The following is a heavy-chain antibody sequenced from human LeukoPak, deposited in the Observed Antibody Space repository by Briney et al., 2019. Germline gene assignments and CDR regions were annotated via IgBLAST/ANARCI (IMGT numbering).Heavy chain of an antibody. Sequence: PGGSLRLSCEASGFAFSSHWMHWVRQAPGKGLVWVSRINSDGSSTNYADSVKGRFTISRDNAKNTLYLQMSSLRGEDTAVYYCVKGGGNSRPYYFDYWGQGTLVTVSS. CDR1: GFAFSSHW. CDR2: INSDGSST. V-gene: IGHV3-74*01. CDR3: VKGGGNSRPYYFDY. D-gene: IGHD4-23*01. J-gene: IGHJ4*02.